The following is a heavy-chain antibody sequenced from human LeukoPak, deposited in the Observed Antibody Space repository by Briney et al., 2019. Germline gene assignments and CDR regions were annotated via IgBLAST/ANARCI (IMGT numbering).Heavy chain of an antibody. Sequence: GASVKVSCKASGYTFTSYYMHWVRQAPGQGLEWMGWINYNSGGTNYAQKFQGRVTMTRDTSISTLYMEVSRLTSDDTAVYYCARSGYQYGLDVWGQGTTVTVSS. CDR1: GYTFTSYY. CDR3: ARSGYQYGLDV. J-gene: IGHJ6*02. CDR2: INYNSGGT. V-gene: IGHV1-2*02. D-gene: IGHD5-18*01.